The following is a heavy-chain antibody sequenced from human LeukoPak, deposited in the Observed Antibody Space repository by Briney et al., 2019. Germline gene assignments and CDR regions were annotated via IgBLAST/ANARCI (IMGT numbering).Heavy chain of an antibody. D-gene: IGHD3-3*01. J-gene: IGHJ4*02. CDR2: LYSGGNT. CDR3: VRGGLGDYDFWSGYF. Sequence: GGSLRLSCAASGFTFSSYAMSWVRQAPGKGLEWVSVLYSGGNTNYADSVKGRFTISRDNSKNTLYLQMNSLRSEDTAVYYCVRGGLGDYDFWSGYFWGQGTLVTVSS. CDR1: GFTFSSYA. V-gene: IGHV3-66*02.